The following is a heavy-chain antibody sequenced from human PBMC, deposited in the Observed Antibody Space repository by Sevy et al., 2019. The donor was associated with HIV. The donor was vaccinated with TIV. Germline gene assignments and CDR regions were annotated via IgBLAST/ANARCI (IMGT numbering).Heavy chain of an antibody. CDR2: IRSKSYGGTT. V-gene: IGHV3-49*03. CDR1: GFTFGDYA. CDR3: TRDLIRYYYDSSGTIYYYYYMDV. J-gene: IGHJ6*03. Sequence: GGSLRLSCTASGFTFGDYAMSGFRQAPGKGLEWVGFIRSKSYGGTTEYAWSVKGRFTISREDSKSIAYLQMNSLKTADTAVYYCTRDLIRYYYDSSGTIYYYYYMDVWGKGTTVTVSS. D-gene: IGHD3-22*01.